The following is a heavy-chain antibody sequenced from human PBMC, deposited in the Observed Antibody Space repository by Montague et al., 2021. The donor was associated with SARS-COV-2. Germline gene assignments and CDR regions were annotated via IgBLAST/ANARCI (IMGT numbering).Heavy chain of an antibody. V-gene: IGHV4-4*02. J-gene: IGHJ4*02. Sequence: SETLSLTCTVSGDSISNSNWWRWVRQSPGRGLEWIGEIFRSGDSNYNPSLKSRVTMSVDMSRNQFSLSLSNVTAADTAIYYCVRGGTMTVVVFDYWGQGTLVTVSS. D-gene: IGHD3-22*01. CDR1: GDSISNSNW. CDR2: IFRSGDS. CDR3: VRGGTMTVVVFDY.